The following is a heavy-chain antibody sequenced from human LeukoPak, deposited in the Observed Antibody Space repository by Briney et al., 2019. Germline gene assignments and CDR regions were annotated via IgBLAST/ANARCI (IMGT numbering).Heavy chain of an antibody. CDR2: FFHSGST. CDR1: GGSISSSSYY. J-gene: IGHJ6*03. CDR3: AREGPYGSGFIPYNYYYYYYMDV. D-gene: IGHD3-10*01. Sequence: SETLSLTCTVSGGSISSSSYYWAWIRQPPGKGLEWIGSFFHSGSTYYNPSLKGRVTISVDMSKNQFSLKLSSVTAADTAVYYCAREGPYGSGFIPYNYYYYYYMDVWGKGTTVTISS. V-gene: IGHV4-39*07.